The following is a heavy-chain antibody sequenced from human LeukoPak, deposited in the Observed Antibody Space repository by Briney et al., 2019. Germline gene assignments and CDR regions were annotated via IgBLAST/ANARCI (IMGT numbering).Heavy chain of an antibody. CDR3: ASLVVPAASY. Sequence: KPGGSLRLSCAASGFTFSNYTMNWVRQAPGKGLEWVSSISSGSSYIYYADSVKGRFTISRDNAKNSLYLQMNSLRAEDSAVYYCASLVVPAASYWGQGTLVTVSS. CDR1: GFTFSNYT. J-gene: IGHJ4*02. V-gene: IGHV3-21*01. D-gene: IGHD2-2*01. CDR2: ISSGSSYI.